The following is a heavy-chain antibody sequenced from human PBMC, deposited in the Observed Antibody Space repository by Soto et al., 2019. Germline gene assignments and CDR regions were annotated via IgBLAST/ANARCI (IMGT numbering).Heavy chain of an antibody. CDR2: ISYDGGSE. CDR3: ARDSRATVTSGSAWYFDL. D-gene: IGHD4-17*01. J-gene: IGHJ2*01. CDR1: GWTLSTSA. V-gene: IGHV3-30-3*01. Sequence: PRLLMRGSGAARGWTLSTSAMHWVRQNPGKGLEWVAVISYDGGSEYYADSVKGRFTVSRDNSKNTLFLQMNSLRPEDTAIYYCARDSRATVTSGSAWYFDLWGRGTLVTVSS.